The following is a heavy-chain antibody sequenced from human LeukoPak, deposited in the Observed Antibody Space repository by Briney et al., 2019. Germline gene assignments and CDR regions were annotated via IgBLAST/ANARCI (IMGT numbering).Heavy chain of an antibody. Sequence: GGSLRLSCAASGFTFSSYGMHWVRQAPGKGLEWVAYIRYDGINEYYADSVKGRFTISRDLSKNTLFLQINSLRPEDTAVYYCSKDRGVFGVAYSLDYWGQGTLVTVSS. V-gene: IGHV3-30*02. J-gene: IGHJ4*02. D-gene: IGHD3-3*01. CDR1: GFTFSSYG. CDR2: IRYDGINE. CDR3: SKDRGVFGVAYSLDY.